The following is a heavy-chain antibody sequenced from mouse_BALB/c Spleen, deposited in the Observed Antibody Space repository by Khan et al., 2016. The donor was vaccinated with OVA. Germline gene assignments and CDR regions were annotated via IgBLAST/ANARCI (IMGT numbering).Heavy chain of an antibody. CDR1: GYTFTNYW. CDR3: ARRGAARATGDYFDY. D-gene: IGHD3-3*01. Sequence: QVRLQQSGAELVRPGTSVKMSCKAAGYTFTNYWIGWIKQRPGHGLEWIGDTYPGGGYTNYNEKFKGKATLTADTSSSTAYMQLSGLTSEDSAIYYCARRGAARATGDYFDYWGRGTTLPVSS. CDR2: TYPGGGYT. V-gene: IGHV1-63*02. J-gene: IGHJ2*01.